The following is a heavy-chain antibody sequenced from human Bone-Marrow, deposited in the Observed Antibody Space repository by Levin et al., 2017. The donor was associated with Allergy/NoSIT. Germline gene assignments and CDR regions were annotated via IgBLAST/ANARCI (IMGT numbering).Heavy chain of an antibody. Sequence: GGSLRLSCAASGFTFSSYSMNWVRQAPGKGLEWVSYISSSSSTIYYADSVKGRFTISRDNAKNSLYLQMNSLRDEDTAVYYCAREWGYRQWELLRTITYYYYYGMDAWGQGTTVTVSS. CDR2: ISSSSSTI. V-gene: IGHV3-48*02. J-gene: IGHJ6*02. CDR3: AREWGYRQWELLRTITYYYYYGMDA. D-gene: IGHD1-26*01. CDR1: GFTFSSYS.